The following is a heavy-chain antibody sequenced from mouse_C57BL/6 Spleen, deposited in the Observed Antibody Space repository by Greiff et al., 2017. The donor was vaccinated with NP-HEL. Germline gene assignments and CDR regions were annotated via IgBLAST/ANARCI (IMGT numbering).Heavy chain of an antibody. CDR2: INPGSGGT. J-gene: IGHJ4*01. D-gene: IGHD1-1*01. CDR1: GYAFTNYL. CDR3: ARGYYYGSSWAMDY. V-gene: IGHV1-54*01. Sequence: QVQLKESGAELVRPGTSVKVSCKASGYAFTNYLIEWVKQRPGQGLEWVGVINPGSGGTNYNEKFKGKATLTADKSSSTAYMQLSSLTSEDSAVYFCARGYYYGSSWAMDYWGQGTSVTVSS.